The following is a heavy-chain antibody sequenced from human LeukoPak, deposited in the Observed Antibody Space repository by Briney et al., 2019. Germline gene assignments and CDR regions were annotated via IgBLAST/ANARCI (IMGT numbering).Heavy chain of an antibody. CDR2: ISYDGSNK. J-gene: IGHJ4*02. CDR3: AKDLYLSGCSFDY. CDR1: GFTFSSYG. Sequence: GRTLRLSCAASGFTFSSYGMHWVRQAPGKGLEWVGVISYDGSNKYYADSVKGRFTISRDNSKNTLYLQMNSLRAEDTAVYYCAKDLYLSGCSFDYWGQGTLVTVSS. V-gene: IGHV3-30*18. D-gene: IGHD3-9*01.